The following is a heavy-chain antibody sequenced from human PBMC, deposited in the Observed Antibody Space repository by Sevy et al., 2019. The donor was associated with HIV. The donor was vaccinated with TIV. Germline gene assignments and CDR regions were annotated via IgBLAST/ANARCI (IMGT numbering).Heavy chain of an antibody. CDR3: ARGPHYAILTGYYSPFDY. V-gene: IGHV4-31*03. J-gene: IGHJ4*02. Sequence: SETLSLTCTVSGGSISSGGYYWSWIRQHPGKGLEWIGYIYYSGSTYYNPSLKSRVTISVDTSKNQFSLKLSSVTAAATAVYYCARGPHYAILTGYYSPFDYWGQGTLVTVSS. D-gene: IGHD3-9*01. CDR2: IYYSGST. CDR1: GGSISSGGYY.